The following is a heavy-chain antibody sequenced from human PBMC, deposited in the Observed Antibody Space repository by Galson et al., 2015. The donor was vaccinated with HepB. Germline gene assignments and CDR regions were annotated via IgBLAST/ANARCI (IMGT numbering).Heavy chain of an antibody. J-gene: IGHJ6*02. V-gene: IGHV3-33*01. Sequence: SLRLSCAASGFTFSSYGMHWVRQAPGKGLEWVAVIWYDGSNKYYADSVKGRFTISRDNSKNTLYLQMNSLRAEDTAVYYCARAAVAGTTNYYYYYGMDVWGQGTTVTVSS. D-gene: IGHD6-19*01. CDR3: ARAAVAGTTNYYYYYGMDV. CDR1: GFTFSSYG. CDR2: IWYDGSNK.